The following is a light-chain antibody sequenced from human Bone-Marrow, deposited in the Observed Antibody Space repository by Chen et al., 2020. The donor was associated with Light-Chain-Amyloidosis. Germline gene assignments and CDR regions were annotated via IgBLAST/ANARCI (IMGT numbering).Light chain of an antibody. CDR3: QSYQGSSQGV. Sequence: NFMLTQPHSVSESPGKTVIISCTRSRGSIATNYVQWYQQRPGRSPTTVIYEDDQRPSGVPDRFSGSNGRSSNAAPLTISGLKTEGEADYYCQSYQGSSQGVFGGGTKLTGL. CDR1: RGSIATNY. J-gene: IGLJ3*02. V-gene: IGLV6-57*01. CDR2: EDD.